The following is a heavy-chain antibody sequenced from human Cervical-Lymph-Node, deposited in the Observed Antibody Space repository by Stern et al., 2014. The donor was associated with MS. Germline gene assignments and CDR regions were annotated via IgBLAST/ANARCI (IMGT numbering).Heavy chain of an antibody. CDR1: GGSFSGYY. J-gene: IGHJ4*02. Sequence: QVQLQPWGAGLLKPSETLSLTCAVYGGSFSGYYWSWTRQPPGKGLEWIGEINYTGSTNYNQSSKSRVTILVDTSKNQFSLKLSSVTAADTAVYYCARGQKPVDYWGQGTLVTVSS. V-gene: IGHV4-34*01. CDR2: INYTGST. D-gene: IGHD1-14*01. CDR3: ARGQKPVDY.